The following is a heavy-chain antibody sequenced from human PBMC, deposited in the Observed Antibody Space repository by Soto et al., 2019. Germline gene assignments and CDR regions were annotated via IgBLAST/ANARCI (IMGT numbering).Heavy chain of an antibody. V-gene: IGHV3-7*04. CDR3: ARDLHRAAACNDY. D-gene: IGHD6-13*01. J-gene: IGHJ4*02. CDR2: IKEDGSEK. CDR1: GFPFSSYW. Sequence: EVQLVESGGGLVQPGGSLRLSCAASGFPFSSYWMSWVRQAPGKGLEWVANIKEDGSEKYYVDSVKGRFTISRDSTKNALYLQMNSLRAAGTAVYYCARDLHRAAACNDYWGQGTRVTVSS.